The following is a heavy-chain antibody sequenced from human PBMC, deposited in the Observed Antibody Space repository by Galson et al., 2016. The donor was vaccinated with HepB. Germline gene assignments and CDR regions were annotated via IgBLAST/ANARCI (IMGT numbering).Heavy chain of an antibody. CDR2: ITPTSVGT. CDR1: GYTLTNHY. D-gene: IGHD1-26*01. Sequence: SVKVSCKASGYTLTNHYLHWVRQAPGQGLEWMGIITPTSVGTNYAEKFQGRITMTRDTSTNTAYMELSSLRSEDTAVYYCATSLGGATYLIHAWGQGTVVTVSS. J-gene: IGHJ5*02. CDR3: ATSLGGATYLIHA. V-gene: IGHV1-46*01.